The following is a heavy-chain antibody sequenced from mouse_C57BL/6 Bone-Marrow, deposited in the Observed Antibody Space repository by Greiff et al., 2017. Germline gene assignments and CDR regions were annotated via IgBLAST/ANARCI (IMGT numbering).Heavy chain of an antibody. Sequence: EVQLVESGAELVRPGASVKLSCTASGFNIKDDYMHWVKQRPEQGLEWIGWIDPENGDTEYASKFQGKATITADTSSNPAYLQLSSLTSEDTAVYYCTETVVAHWYFDVWGTGTTVTVSS. CDR2: IDPENGDT. CDR1: GFNIKDDY. CDR3: TETVVAHWYFDV. D-gene: IGHD1-1*01. V-gene: IGHV14-4*01. J-gene: IGHJ1*03.